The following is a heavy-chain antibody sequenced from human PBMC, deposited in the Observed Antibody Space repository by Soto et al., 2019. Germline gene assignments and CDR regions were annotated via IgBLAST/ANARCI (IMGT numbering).Heavy chain of an antibody. Sequence: NPSETLSLTCAVYDGSFSGYYWSWIRQPPGEGLEWIGEINHSGSTNYNPSLKSRVTISVDTSKNQFSLKLSSVTAADTAVYYCARWRGITIFGVVTRGLYGMDVWGQGTTVTVSS. J-gene: IGHJ6*02. CDR2: INHSGST. V-gene: IGHV4-34*01. CDR3: ARWRGITIFGVVTRGLYGMDV. D-gene: IGHD3-3*01. CDR1: DGSFSGYY.